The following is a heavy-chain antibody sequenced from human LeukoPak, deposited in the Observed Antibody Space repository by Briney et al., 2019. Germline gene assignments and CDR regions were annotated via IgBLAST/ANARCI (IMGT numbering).Heavy chain of an antibody. CDR3: ARDKSHGGMDV. CDR2: ISNSGSTT. CDR1: GFTLGDYY. Sequence: PGGSLRLSCTASGFTLGDYYMNWIRQAPGKGPEWVSYISNSGSTTYYADYVKGRFTVSRDNTKNSLYLQMNSLRAEDTAVYFCARDKSHGGMDVWGRGTTVTVSS. V-gene: IGHV3-11*01. J-gene: IGHJ6*02.